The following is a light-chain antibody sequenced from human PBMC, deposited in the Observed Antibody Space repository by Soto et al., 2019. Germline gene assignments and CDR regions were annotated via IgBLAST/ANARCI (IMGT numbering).Light chain of an antibody. V-gene: IGKV1-39*01. CDR2: AAS. CDR1: QSISTY. Sequence: DIQMTQSPSSLSASVGDRVTITCRASQSISTYLNWYQQKVGKAPKLLIYAASRLQRGIPSKYSAYRSGTDFTLTIRSLQPEDFATYYCQQSYSNPRTFGQGTKLEIK. CDR3: QQSYSNPRT. J-gene: IGKJ2*02.